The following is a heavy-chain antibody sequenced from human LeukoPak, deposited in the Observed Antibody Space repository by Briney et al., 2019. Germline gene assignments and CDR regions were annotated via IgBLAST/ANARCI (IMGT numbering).Heavy chain of an antibody. Sequence: ASVKVSCKASGYTLTGYYMHWVRQAPGQGLERMGRINPNSGGTNYAQKFQGRVTMTRDTSISTAYMELSSLRSDDTAVYYCARGIWVGTYYYDSSGYHDVGYFDYWGQGTLVTVSS. D-gene: IGHD3-22*01. CDR1: GYTLTGYY. CDR2: INPNSGGT. J-gene: IGHJ4*02. CDR3: ARGIWVGTYYYDSSGYHDVGYFDY. V-gene: IGHV1-2*06.